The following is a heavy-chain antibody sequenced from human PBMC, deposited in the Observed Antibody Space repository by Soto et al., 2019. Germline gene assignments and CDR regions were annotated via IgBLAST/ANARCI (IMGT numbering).Heavy chain of an antibody. Sequence: TLSLTCSVSGGSIRGSTDYWSWIRQPPGRGLEWIGYVYYNGRSNSNPALKNRVTISVDTSNNQFSLRLRSVTTADTAIYYCARDRSSSWYDVWGQGTPVTVSS. CDR2: VYYNGRS. CDR1: GGSIRGSTDY. J-gene: IGHJ4*02. CDR3: ARDRSSSWYDV. D-gene: IGHD2-2*01. V-gene: IGHV4-61*01.